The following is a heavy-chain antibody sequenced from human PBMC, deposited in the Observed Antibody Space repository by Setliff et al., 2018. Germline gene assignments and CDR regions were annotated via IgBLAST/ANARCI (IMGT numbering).Heavy chain of an antibody. Sequence: GGSLRLSCGASGFAFSKYWMYWVRQVPGKGLVWVSRISPDGTITNYADSVKGRFTISRDNAKSTLYLQMSSLRGEDTAVYFCASIDWGENFYNTDVWGKGTTVTVSS. V-gene: IGHV3-74*01. CDR3: ASIDWGENFYNTDV. CDR2: ISPDGTIT. J-gene: IGHJ6*03. D-gene: IGHD7-27*01. CDR1: GFAFSKYW.